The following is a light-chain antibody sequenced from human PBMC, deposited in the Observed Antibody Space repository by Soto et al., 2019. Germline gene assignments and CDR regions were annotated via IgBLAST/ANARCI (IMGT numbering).Light chain of an antibody. J-gene: IGKJ3*01. Sequence: DIQMTQAPSSLSASVGDRVTISCRASQSISRYLNWFQWKPGQAPNLLIYAASNLQNGVPSRFSGSGSGTEFTLTITSLQPDDFATYYCQHYNSYSEFSFGPGTKVDIK. CDR3: QHYNSYSEFS. V-gene: IGKV1-39*01. CDR2: AAS. CDR1: QSISRY.